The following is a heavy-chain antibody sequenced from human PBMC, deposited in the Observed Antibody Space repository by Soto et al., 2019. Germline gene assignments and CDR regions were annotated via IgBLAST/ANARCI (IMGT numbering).Heavy chain of an antibody. CDR1: GGSISSSSYY. J-gene: IGHJ4*02. CDR2: SYYSGST. D-gene: IGHD6-19*01. Sequence: QLQLQESGPGLVKPSETLSLTCTVSGGSISSSSYYWGWIRQPPGKGLAWIGSSYYSGSTCYNPSLKIRVTISVDTSMNHFSLKLSFVTAADTAVYYCARYSPVVAGYGYWGQGTLVTVSS. CDR3: ARYSPVVAGYGY. V-gene: IGHV4-39*01.